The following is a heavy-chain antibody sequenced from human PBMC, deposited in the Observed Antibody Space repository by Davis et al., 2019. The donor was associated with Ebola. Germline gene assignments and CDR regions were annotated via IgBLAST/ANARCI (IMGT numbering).Heavy chain of an antibody. J-gene: IGHJ4*02. CDR3: ARETDAIGTYYDY. CDR1: GYTFTGHH. CDR2: INPKTGGT. Sequence: AASVKVSCQASGYTFTGHHIHWVRRAPGQGLESLGRINPKTGGTNYAQRFQGRVTVTTDTSISTAYMELSRLTSDDTAVYYCARETDAIGTYYDYWGQGTLVTVSS. V-gene: IGHV1-2*06. D-gene: IGHD1-26*01.